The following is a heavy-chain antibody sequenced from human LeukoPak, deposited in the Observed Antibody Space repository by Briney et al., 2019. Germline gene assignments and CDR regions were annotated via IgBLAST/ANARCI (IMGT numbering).Heavy chain of an antibody. J-gene: IGHJ4*02. CDR3: ARANRRRYCGSTSCNIHFDY. D-gene: IGHD2-2*01. CDR2: ISSSGSTI. Sequence: GGSLRLSCAASGFTFSDYYMSWIRQAPGKGLEWVSYISSSGSTIYYADSVKGRFTISRDNAKNSLYLQMNSLRAEDTAVYYCARANRRRYCGSTSCNIHFDYWGQGTLVTVSS. V-gene: IGHV3-11*04. CDR1: GFTFSDYY.